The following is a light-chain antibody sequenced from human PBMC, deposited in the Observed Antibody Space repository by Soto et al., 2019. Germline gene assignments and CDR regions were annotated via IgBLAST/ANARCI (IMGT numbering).Light chain of an antibody. CDR3: QSYDNSLGLSLV. CDR1: SSNIGAGYD. J-gene: IGLJ2*01. Sequence: QSVLTQPPSVSGAPGQRVTITCTGNSSNIGAGYDVHWYQQVPGRVPKLLIYGNSNRPSGVPDRISGFKFGTSASLPFAGVLDEDEADYYCQSYDNSLGLSLVFGGGTKLTVL. CDR2: GNS. V-gene: IGLV1-40*01.